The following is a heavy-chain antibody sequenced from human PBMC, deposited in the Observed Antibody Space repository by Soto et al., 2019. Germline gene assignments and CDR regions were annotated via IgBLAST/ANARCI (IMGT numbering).Heavy chain of an antibody. J-gene: IGHJ6*02. CDR3: ARHSSSTNYYYYGMDV. D-gene: IGHD6-6*01. V-gene: IGHV1-69*12. CDR1: GGTFSSYA. CDR2: IIRMFGTA. Sequence: QVQLVQSGAEVKKPGSWVKVSCKASGGTFSSYAISWVRQAPGQGLEWMGGIIRMFGTADYAQRFQGRVTITAEESTSPADMELSSLRAEDTAVYYCARHSSSTNYYYYGMDVWGQGTTGTVSS.